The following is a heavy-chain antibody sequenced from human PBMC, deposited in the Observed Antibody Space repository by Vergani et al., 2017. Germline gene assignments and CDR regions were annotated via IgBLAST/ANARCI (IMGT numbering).Heavy chain of an antibody. D-gene: IGHD3-10*01. CDR2: IYHSGST. Sequence: QVRLQESGPGLVKPPGTLSLLCAVSGGSFSDSHWWSWVRQPPGKGLEWIGEIYHSGSTKYHPSFRSRMTISVDRSKNPVSLWVNSVTAADTAVYFCARGSLRALVGYYYYMDVWGKGKTVVVSS. J-gene: IGHJ6*03. CDR1: GGSFSDSHW. V-gene: IGHV4-4*01. CDR3: ARGSLRALVGYYYYMDV.